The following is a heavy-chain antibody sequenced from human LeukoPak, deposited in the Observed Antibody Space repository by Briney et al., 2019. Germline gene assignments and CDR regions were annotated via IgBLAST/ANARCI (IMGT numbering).Heavy chain of an antibody. Sequence: GASVKVSCKASGYSFTSYDINWVRQATGQGLEWMGWMSPNSGNTGYAQKFQGRVTITRNTSISTAYMELSSLRAEDTAVYYCAKDRLGTMVRGVIIGWLDPWGQGTLVTVSS. D-gene: IGHD3-10*01. V-gene: IGHV1-8*01. J-gene: IGHJ5*02. CDR2: MSPNSGNT. CDR1: GYSFTSYD. CDR3: AKDRLGTMVRGVIIGWLDP.